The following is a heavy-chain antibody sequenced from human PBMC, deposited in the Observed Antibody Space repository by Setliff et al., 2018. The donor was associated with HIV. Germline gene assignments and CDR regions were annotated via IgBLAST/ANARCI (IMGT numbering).Heavy chain of an antibody. CDR3: ARQTAFVQFLEWLPSYYYGMDV. D-gene: IGHD3-3*01. V-gene: IGHV4-39*01. Sequence: SETLSLTCTVSGGSISSSSYYWGWIRQPPGKGLEWIGSIYYSGSTYYNPSLKSRVTISVDTSKNQFSLKLSSVTAADTAVYYCARQTAFVQFLEWLPSYYYGMDVWGQGTTVTVSS. J-gene: IGHJ6*02. CDR1: GGSISSSSYY. CDR2: IYYSGST.